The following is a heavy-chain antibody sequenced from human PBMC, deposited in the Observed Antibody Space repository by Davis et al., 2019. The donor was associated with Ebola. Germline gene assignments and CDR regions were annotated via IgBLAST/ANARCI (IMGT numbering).Heavy chain of an antibody. CDR2: ISYHGKNI. J-gene: IGHJ6*02. V-gene: IGHV3-30*03. D-gene: IGHD5-18*01. Sequence: GESLKISCVASGFTFSNYGMHWVRQAPGKGLEWVAFISYHGKNIPYADSVWGRFTISRDNSKNTLYLQMNSLRAEDTAVYYCAREPQLWLQYYYYYGMDVWGQGTTVTVSS. CDR1: GFTFSNYG. CDR3: AREPQLWLQYYYYYGMDV.